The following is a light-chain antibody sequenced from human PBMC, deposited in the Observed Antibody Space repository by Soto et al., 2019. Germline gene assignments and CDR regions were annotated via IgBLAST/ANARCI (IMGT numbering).Light chain of an antibody. V-gene: IGLV2-14*01. CDR2: EVS. CDR3: TSYTSSSTPV. Sequence: ALTQPASVSGSPGQAITISCTGTSSDVGGYNYVSWYQQHPGKATKLMIYEVSNRPSGVSDRFSGSKSGNTASMTISWLQVEDEADYYCTSYTSSSTPVFGTGTKVT. CDR1: SSDVGGYNY. J-gene: IGLJ1*01.